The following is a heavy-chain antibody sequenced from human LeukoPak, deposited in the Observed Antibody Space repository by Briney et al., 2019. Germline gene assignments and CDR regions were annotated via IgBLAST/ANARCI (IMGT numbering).Heavy chain of an antibody. D-gene: IGHD3-3*01. CDR2: INPNSGVT. J-gene: IGHJ3*02. Sequence: GASVNVSCTASGYTFNGYYLHWVRQAPGQGLEWMGWINPNSGVTKFAQQFQGRVTMTWDTSVSTAYMELSRLTSDDTAMYYCARFGVVTNDAFDIWGRGTMVTISS. CDR3: ARFGVVTNDAFDI. V-gene: IGHV1-2*02. CDR1: GYTFNGYY.